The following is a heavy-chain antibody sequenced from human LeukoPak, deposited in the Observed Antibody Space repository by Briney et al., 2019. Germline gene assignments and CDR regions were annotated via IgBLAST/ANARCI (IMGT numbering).Heavy chain of an antibody. CDR2: ISSSSSYT. CDR1: GFTFSDYY. Sequence: GGSLRLSCAASGFTFSDYYMNWIRQAPGKGLEWVSYISSSSSYTNYADSVKGRFTISRDNAKNSLYLQMNSLRAEDTAVYYCARGGYSSSPDYWGQGTLVTVSS. D-gene: IGHD6-13*01. CDR3: ARGGYSSSPDY. V-gene: IGHV3-11*06. J-gene: IGHJ4*02.